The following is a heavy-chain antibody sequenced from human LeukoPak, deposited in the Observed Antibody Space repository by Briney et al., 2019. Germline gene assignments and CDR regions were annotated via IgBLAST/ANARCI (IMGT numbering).Heavy chain of an antibody. CDR1: GGSISSYY. J-gene: IGHJ3*02. CDR2: IYYSGST. D-gene: IGHD3-9*01. CDR3: ARLVYDILTGYHDAFDI. V-gene: IGHV4-59*08. Sequence: SETLSLTCTVSGGSISSYYWSWIRQPPGKGLEWIGYIYYSGSTNYNPSLKSRVTISVDTSKNQFSLKLSSVTAADTAVYYCARLVYDILTGYHDAFDIWGQGTMVTVSS.